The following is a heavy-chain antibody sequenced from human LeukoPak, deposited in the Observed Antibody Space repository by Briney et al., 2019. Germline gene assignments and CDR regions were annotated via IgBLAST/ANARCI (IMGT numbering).Heavy chain of an antibody. CDR3: ARGENSSGWYGYYYYYMDV. J-gene: IGHJ6*03. Sequence: SETLSLTCAVYGGSFSGYYWSWIRQPPGKGLEWIGEINQSGSTNYNPSLKSRVTISVDTSKNQFSLKLSSVTAADTAVYYCARGENSSGWYGYYYYYMDVWGKGTTVTVSS. V-gene: IGHV4-34*01. CDR2: INQSGST. D-gene: IGHD6-19*01. CDR1: GGSFSGYY.